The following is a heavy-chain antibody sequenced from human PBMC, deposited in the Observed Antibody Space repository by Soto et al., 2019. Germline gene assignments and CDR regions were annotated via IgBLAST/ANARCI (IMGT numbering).Heavy chain of an antibody. Sequence: EAQLVESGGGLVQPGGSLRLSCADSGLTFSRSWMSWVRQPPGKGLEWVANINQDGSATYFVDSVRGRFTISRDNAKKSLSLQMDSLRVEDTAVYYCFRTLAGLQGSWGQGTLVTVSS. D-gene: IGHD2-15*01. V-gene: IGHV3-7*01. J-gene: IGHJ5*02. CDR1: GLTFSRSW. CDR2: INQDGSAT. CDR3: FRTLAGLQGS.